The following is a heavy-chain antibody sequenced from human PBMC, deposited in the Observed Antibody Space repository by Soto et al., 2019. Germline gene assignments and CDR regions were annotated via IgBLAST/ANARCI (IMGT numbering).Heavy chain of an antibody. Sequence: QVQLVQSGAEVKKPGASVKVSCKASGYTFIRYDINWVRQATGQGLEWMGWMNPNSGNTGYAQKFQGRVTMTRNTSISTAYMALSSLRSEDPAVYYCARVLVVPATAYWYFDLWGRGTLVTVSS. CDR3: ARVLVVPATAYWYFDL. V-gene: IGHV1-8*01. CDR2: MNPNSGNT. J-gene: IGHJ2*01. D-gene: IGHD2-15*01. CDR1: GYTFIRYD.